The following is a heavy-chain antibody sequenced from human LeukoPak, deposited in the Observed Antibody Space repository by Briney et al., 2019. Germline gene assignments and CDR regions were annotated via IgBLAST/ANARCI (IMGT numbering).Heavy chain of an antibody. V-gene: IGHV4-59*02. CDR3: TRGHWGLQS. J-gene: IGHJ5*02. D-gene: IGHD7-27*01. Sequence: SETLSLTCTVSGASVTDYYWSWIRQPPGKGLEWISYIHHSGNSNYNPSLRSRVTTSLHTSKNQFSLNLISVTAADSAVYYCTRGHWGLQSWSQGTLVTVSS. CDR1: GASVTDYY. CDR2: IHHSGNS.